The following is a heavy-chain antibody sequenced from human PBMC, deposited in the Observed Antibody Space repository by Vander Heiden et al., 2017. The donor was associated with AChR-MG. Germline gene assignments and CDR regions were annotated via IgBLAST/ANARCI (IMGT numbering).Heavy chain of an antibody. J-gene: IGHJ6*02. D-gene: IGHD3-3*01. V-gene: IGHV4-59*01. CDR3: ARLEYYDFWSGYYTGTAYYYYGMDV. Sequence: QVQLQESGPGLVKPSETLSLTCTVPGGSISSYYWSWTRPPPGKGLEWIGYIYYSGSTNYNPSLKSRVTISVDTSKNQFSLKLSSVTAADTAVYYCARLEYYDFWSGYYTGTAYYYYGMDVWGQGTTVTVSS. CDR2: IYYSGST. CDR1: GGSISSYY.